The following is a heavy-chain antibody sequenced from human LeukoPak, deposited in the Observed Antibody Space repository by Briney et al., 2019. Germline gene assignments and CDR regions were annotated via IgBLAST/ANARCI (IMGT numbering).Heavy chain of an antibody. CDR3: ASYYYDSSGYYPEPY. CDR2: IYYSGST. V-gene: IGHV4-59*12. D-gene: IGHD3-22*01. CDR1: GGSISSYY. J-gene: IGHJ4*02. Sequence: SETLSLTCTVSGGSISSYYWSWIRQPPGKGLEWIGYIYYSGSTNYNPSLKSRVTISVDTSKNQFSLKLSSVTAADTAVYYCASYYYDSSGYYPEPYWGQGTLVTVSS.